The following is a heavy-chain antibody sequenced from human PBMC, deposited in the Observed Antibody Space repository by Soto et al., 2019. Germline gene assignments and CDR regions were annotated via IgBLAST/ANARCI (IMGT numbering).Heavy chain of an antibody. CDR1: GGTFTNYA. CDR3: ARTTTAYNWFEL. V-gene: IGHV1-69*01. D-gene: IGHD4-17*01. J-gene: IGHJ5*02. Sequence: QVQLVQSGAEVKKPGSSVKVSCKASGGTFTNYAINWVRQAPGQGLEWMGGIIPISGAVNYAQKFHGRVTITADESNSTVYMDLSRLRYENTAVYYCARTTTAYNWFELWGQGTLVTVSS. CDR2: IIPISGAV.